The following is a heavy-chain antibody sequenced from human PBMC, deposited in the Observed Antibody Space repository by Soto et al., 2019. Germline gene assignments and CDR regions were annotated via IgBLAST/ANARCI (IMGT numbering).Heavy chain of an antibody. CDR3: ARSVFP. J-gene: IGHJ5*02. Sequence: QVQLQESGPGLVKPSQTLSLTCTVSGGSISSGGYYWNWIRQHPGKGLEWIGYIYYIGSTYYNPTLKRRVTISLDTSKHQFSLKLRSLNAADTAVHYSARSVFPWGQGTLATVSS. V-gene: IGHV4-31*03. CDR2: IYYIGST. CDR1: GGSISSGGYY.